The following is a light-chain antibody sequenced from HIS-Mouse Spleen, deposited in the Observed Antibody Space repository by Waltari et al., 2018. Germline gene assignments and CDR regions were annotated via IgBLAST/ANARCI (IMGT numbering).Light chain of an antibody. CDR2: DAS. CDR1: QGISSA. V-gene: IGKV1-13*02. Sequence: AIQLTQSPSSLSASVGDRVTITCRASQGISSALAWYQQKPGKAPKLLSDDASSLESGVPSRFSGSGSGTDFTLTISSLQPEDFATYYCQQFNSYPTFGGGTKVEIK. J-gene: IGKJ4*01. CDR3: QQFNSYPT.